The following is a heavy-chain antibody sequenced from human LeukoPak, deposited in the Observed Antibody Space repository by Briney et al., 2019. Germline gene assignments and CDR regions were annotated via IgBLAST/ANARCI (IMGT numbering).Heavy chain of an antibody. Sequence: ASVKVSCKASGYTFTEQYIHWVRQAPGQGLEWMGWINPHSGGTNYAQKFQGRVAMTRDTSISAAYMDLSRLRSDDTAVYYCARQGGSVCYFDYWGQGTLVTVSS. CDR2: INPHSGGT. V-gene: IGHV1-2*02. J-gene: IGHJ4*02. CDR3: ARQGGSVCYFDY. CDR1: GYTFTEQY. D-gene: IGHD3-22*01.